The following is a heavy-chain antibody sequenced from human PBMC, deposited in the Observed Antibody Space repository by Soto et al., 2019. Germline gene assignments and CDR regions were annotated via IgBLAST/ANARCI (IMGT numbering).Heavy chain of an antibody. V-gene: IGHV4-31*03. D-gene: IGHD3-22*01. Sequence: QVQLQESGPGLVKPSQTLSLTCTVSCGSISSGGYYCSWIRQHPGKGLEWIGYIYYSGSTYYNPSLKSRVTISVDTSKNQSSLKLSSVTAADTAVYYCARSYYYDSSGYPGKDDAFDIWGQGTMVTVSS. J-gene: IGHJ3*02. CDR1: CGSISSGGYY. CDR2: IYYSGST. CDR3: ARSYYYDSSGYPGKDDAFDI.